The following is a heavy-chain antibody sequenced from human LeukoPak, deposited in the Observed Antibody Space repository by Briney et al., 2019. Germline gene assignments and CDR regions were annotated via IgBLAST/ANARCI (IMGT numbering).Heavy chain of an antibody. D-gene: IGHD3-22*01. J-gene: IGHJ4*02. CDR1: GYTFTSYY. CDR2: INPSVRRT. V-gene: IGHV1-46*01. Sequence: ASVKISCKASGYTFTSYYMHWVRQAPGQGLEWMGIINPSVRRTSYAQKFQGRVTMTRDMSTSTVYMELSSLRYEDTDVYYCERDQHYDSSGLDYWGKGILVTVSS. CDR3: ERDQHYDSSGLDY.